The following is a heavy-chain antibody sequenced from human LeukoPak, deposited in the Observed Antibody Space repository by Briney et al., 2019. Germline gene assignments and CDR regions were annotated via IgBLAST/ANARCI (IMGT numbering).Heavy chain of an antibody. J-gene: IGHJ4*02. CDR3: ASFTARRRLNYFDY. D-gene: IGHD6-6*01. CDR1: GGSFSGYY. V-gene: IGHV4-34*09. CDR2: INHSGST. Sequence: PSETLSLTCAVYGGSFSGYYWSWIRQPPGKGLEWIGEINHSGSTYYNPSLKSRVTISVDTSKNQFSLKLSSVTAADTAVYYCASFTARRRLNYFDYWGQGTLVTVSS.